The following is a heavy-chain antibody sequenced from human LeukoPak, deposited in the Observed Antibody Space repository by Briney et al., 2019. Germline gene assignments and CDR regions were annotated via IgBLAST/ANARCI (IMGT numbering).Heavy chain of an antibody. Sequence: GGSLRLSCAASGFTFDDFGMSWVRQAPGKGLEWVSSINWNGGRTGYADSVKGRFIISRDNAKNSPYLQMNSLRAEDTALYYCARESTVATFWFDPWGQGTLVTVSS. V-gene: IGHV3-20*04. CDR3: ARESTVATFWFDP. CDR2: INWNGGRT. D-gene: IGHD4-17*01. CDR1: GFTFDDFG. J-gene: IGHJ5*02.